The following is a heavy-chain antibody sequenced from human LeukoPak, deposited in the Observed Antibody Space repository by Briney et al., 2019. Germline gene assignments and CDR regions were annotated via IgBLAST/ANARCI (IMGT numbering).Heavy chain of an antibody. CDR1: GFTFSSYS. D-gene: IGHD6-19*01. CDR3: AREGLRSSGWYEY. CDR2: ISSSSSYI. V-gene: IGHV3-21*01. Sequence: GGSLRLSCAASGFTFSSYSMNWVRQAPGKGLEWVSSISSSSSYIYYADSVKGRFTISRDNAKNSLYLQMNSLRAEDTAVYYCAREGLRSSGWYEYWGQGTLVTVSS. J-gene: IGHJ4*02.